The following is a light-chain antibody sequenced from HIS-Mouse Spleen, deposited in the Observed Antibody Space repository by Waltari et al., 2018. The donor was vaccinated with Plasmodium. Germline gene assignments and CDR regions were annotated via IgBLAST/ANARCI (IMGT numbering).Light chain of an antibody. CDR3: YSTDSSGNHRV. J-gene: IGLJ3*02. CDR1: ALQKKY. Sequence: SYELTQPPSVSVSPGQTARITCSGDALQKKYAYWYQQKSGQAPGLVIYEDSKRPSGITERFSGSRSGTIATLTISGAQVEDEADYYCYSTDSSGNHRVFGGGTKLTVL. V-gene: IGLV3-10*01. CDR2: EDS.